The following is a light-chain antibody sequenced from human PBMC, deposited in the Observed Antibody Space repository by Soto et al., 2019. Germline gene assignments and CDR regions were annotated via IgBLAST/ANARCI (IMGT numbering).Light chain of an antibody. V-gene: IGKV1-39*01. CDR2: DAS. Sequence: DIKMTQSPSTLSASVGDRVTITCRASQSISSWLAWYQQKPGKAPKLLIYDASSLQSGVPSRFSGSGSGTDFTLTISSLQPEDFATYYCQQSYSTPPWTFGQGTKADIK. CDR1: QSISSW. J-gene: IGKJ1*01. CDR3: QQSYSTPPWT.